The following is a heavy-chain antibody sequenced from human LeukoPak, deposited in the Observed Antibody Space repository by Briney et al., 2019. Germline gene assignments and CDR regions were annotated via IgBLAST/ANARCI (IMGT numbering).Heavy chain of an antibody. D-gene: IGHD4-17*01. Sequence: SETLSLTCAVSDDSFSSHYWTWIRQPPGKGLEWIGYISYIGSTSYNPSLKSRVTISIDTSRNQFSLRLSSVTAADTAVYYCARDLVTVTKGFDIWGQGTMVSVSS. J-gene: IGHJ3*02. CDR1: DDSFSSHY. CDR2: ISYIGST. V-gene: IGHV4-59*11. CDR3: ARDLVTVTKGFDI.